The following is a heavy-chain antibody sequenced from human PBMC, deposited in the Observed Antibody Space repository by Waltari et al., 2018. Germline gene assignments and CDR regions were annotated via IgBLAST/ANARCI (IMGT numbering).Heavy chain of an antibody. D-gene: IGHD4-17*01. J-gene: IGHJ6*03. CDR2: ISQTGNT. CDR3: ARGDGDLDYDYYHMDV. CDR1: GGSMSNFY. V-gene: IGHV4-59*13. Sequence: GQLQESGPGLVKPSQALSLTFTVSGGSMSNFYWSLIRQPPGKGPEGIGYISQTGNTNYTPSLKGRVIISVDTSKKQFSLKVSSLTAADTAVYYCARGDGDLDYDYYHMDVWGKGTTVTVSS.